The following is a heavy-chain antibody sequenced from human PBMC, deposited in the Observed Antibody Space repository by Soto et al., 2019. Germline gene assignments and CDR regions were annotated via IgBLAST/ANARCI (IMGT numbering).Heavy chain of an antibody. CDR3: ARGLKQWTQTIHYYGLDA. D-gene: IGHD5-18*01. CDR1: DGSFSGYQ. J-gene: IGHJ6*02. Sequence: PSETLSLTCAVYDGSFSGYQWSWIRQPPGKGLEWIGEVTHSGNTDYNPSLEGRLTISVETSKNQFSLRLRSVTAADTAVYYCARGLKQWTQTIHYYGLDAWGQETTVTVSS. V-gene: IGHV4-34*01. CDR2: VTHSGNT.